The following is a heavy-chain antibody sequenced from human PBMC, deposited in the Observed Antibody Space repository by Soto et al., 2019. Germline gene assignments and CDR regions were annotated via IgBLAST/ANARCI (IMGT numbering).Heavy chain of an antibody. CDR1: GGTFSSYT. Sequence: SVKVSCKASGGTFSSYTISWVRQAPGQGLEWMGRIIPILGIANYAQKFQGRVTITADKSTSTAYMELSSLRSEDTAVYYCAREVKSPYDIVTGSNWFDPWGQGTLVTVSS. CDR3: AREVKSPYDIVTGSNWFDP. V-gene: IGHV1-69*04. CDR2: IIPILGIA. J-gene: IGHJ5*02. D-gene: IGHD3-9*01.